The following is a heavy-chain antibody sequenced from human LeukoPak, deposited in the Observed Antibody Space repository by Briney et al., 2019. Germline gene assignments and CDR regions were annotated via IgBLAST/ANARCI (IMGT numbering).Heavy chain of an antibody. CDR1: GFTFSSYS. V-gene: IGHV3-21*01. CDR3: ARRPKDYGMDV. Sequence: GGSLRLSCEASGFTFSSYSMNWVRQAPGKGLEWVSSISSSSSYIYYADSVKGRFTISRDNAKNSLYLQMNSLRAEDTAVYYCARRPKDYGMDVWGQGTTVTVSS. CDR2: ISSSSSYI. J-gene: IGHJ6*02.